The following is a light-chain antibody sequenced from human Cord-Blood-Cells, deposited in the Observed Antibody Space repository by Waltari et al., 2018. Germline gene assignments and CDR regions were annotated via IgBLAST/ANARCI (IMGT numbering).Light chain of an antibody. V-gene: IGKV2-28*01. CDR2: LGF. CDR3: MQALQSPYT. Sequence: DIVMTQSPLSLPVTPGEPASISCRSSQSLLHSNGYNYLDWYLQKPGHSPQLLLYLGFNRAYGVPDRFSGSGSGTDFTLKISRVEAEDVGVYYCMQALQSPYTFGQGTKLEIK. J-gene: IGKJ2*01. CDR1: QSLLHSNGYNY.